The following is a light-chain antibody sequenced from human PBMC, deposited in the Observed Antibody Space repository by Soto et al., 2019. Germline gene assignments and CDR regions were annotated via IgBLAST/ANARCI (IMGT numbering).Light chain of an antibody. CDR2: GAS. J-gene: IGKJ1*01. CDR3: QQYGDLPWT. Sequence: ALTQSPGTLSLSPGERATLSCRASQPITSNYLAWYQQRSGQAPRLLISGASSRATGVTDRFSGSGSGTDFTLTINRLEPEDFAVYYGQQYGDLPWTFGQGTKVQI. CDR1: QPITSNY. V-gene: IGKV3-20*01.